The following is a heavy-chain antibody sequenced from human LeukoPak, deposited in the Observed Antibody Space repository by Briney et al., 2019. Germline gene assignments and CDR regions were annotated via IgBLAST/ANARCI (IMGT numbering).Heavy chain of an antibody. D-gene: IGHD3-22*01. CDR3: ARRQDYYDSSGYLFDY. Sequence: SETLSLTCTVSGYSISSGYYWGWIRQPPGKGLEWIGSIYHSGSTYYNPSLKSRVTISVDTSKNQFSLKLSSVTAADTAVYYCARRQDYYDSSGYLFDYWGQGTLVIVSS. CDR1: GYSISSGYY. V-gene: IGHV4-38-2*02. J-gene: IGHJ4*02. CDR2: IYHSGST.